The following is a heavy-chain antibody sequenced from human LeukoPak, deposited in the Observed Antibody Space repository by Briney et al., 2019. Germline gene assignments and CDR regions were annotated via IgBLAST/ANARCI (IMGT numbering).Heavy chain of an antibody. CDR1: GFTFSDYY. CDR2: SGNKANRYTT. J-gene: IGHJ4*02. Sequence: GGSLRLSCAASGFTFSDYYMDWVRQAPGKGLEWVARSGNKANRYTTQYAPSVKGRFTISRDDSRNSLYLQMNNLKIEDTAVYYCARGHFSFDCWGQGTLVTVSS. CDR3: ARGHFSFDC. V-gene: IGHV3-72*01.